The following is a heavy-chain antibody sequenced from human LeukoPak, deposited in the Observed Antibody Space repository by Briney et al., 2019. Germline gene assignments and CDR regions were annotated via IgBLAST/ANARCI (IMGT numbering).Heavy chain of an antibody. Sequence: PGGSLRLSCAASGFTFSSYSMNWVRQAPGKGLEWVSSISSSSTYIYHADSVRGRFTVSRDNAKNSLYLQMNSLRVEDTAVYFCARTNLEVATWAAFNIWGQGTMVTVSS. CDR3: ARTNLEVATWAAFNI. V-gene: IGHV3-21*01. CDR2: ISSSSTYI. J-gene: IGHJ3*02. CDR1: GFTFSSYS. D-gene: IGHD5-24*01.